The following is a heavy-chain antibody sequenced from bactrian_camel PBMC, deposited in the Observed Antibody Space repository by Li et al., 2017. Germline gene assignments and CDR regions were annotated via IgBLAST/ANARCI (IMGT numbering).Heavy chain of an antibody. CDR3: AAGARLGGSWFYPQAGYNY. CDR2: IASDGST. V-gene: IGHV3S10*01. J-gene: IGHJ4*01. Sequence: VQLVESGGGSVQAGGSLRLPCATSGFTFTSYYMAWFRQAPGKARVGVAGIASDGSTKYHDSVRGRFTISKDNANNSLYLQMDSLKPEDTATYICAAGARLGGSWFYPQAGYNYWGQGTQVTVS. D-gene: IGHD6*01. CDR1: GFTFTSYY.